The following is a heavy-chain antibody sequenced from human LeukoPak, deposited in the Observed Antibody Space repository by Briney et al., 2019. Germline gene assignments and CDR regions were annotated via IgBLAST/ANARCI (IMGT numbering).Heavy chain of an antibody. CDR1: GYTFTEYY. CDR2: VNPHSGGT. Sequence: ASVKVSCKTSGYTFTEYYIHWVRQAPGHGLEWMGWVNPHSGGTNFAQSFRGRVTLTRDTSVTTAYMELNRLESDDTAIYYYARADNRYDSRLLLNWGQGTQIIVSS. J-gene: IGHJ4*02. CDR3: ARADNRYDSRLLLN. D-gene: IGHD3-22*01. V-gene: IGHV1-2*02.